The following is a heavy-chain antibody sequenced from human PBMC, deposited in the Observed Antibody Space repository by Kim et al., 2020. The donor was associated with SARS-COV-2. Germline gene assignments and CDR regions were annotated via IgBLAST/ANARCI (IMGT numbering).Heavy chain of an antibody. CDR2: INHTGST. Sequence: SETLSLTCAGSGGSFSGYFWSWIRQSPGKGLEWIGEINHTGSTNYNPSLKSRATISFDTSKNQFSLRLTSVTAADTALYYCARPSWPVRHFNYWGQGPLV. V-gene: IGHV4-34*01. D-gene: IGHD6-6*01. CDR3: ARPSWPVRHFNY. CDR1: GGSFSGYF. J-gene: IGHJ4*02.